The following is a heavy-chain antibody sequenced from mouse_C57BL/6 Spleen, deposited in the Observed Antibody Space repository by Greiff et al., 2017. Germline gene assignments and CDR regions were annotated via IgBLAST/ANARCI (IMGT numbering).Heavy chain of an antibody. CDR3: ASELGQAMDY. CDR2: IDPSDSET. CDR1: GYTFTSYW. J-gene: IGHJ4*01. Sequence: VQLQQPGAELVRPGSSVKLSCKASGYTFTSYWMHWVKQRPIQGLEWIGNIDPSDSETHYNQKFKDKATLTVDQSSSTAYMQLSSLTSEDSAVYYCASELGQAMDYWGQGTSVTVSS. V-gene: IGHV1-52*01. D-gene: IGHD4-1*01.